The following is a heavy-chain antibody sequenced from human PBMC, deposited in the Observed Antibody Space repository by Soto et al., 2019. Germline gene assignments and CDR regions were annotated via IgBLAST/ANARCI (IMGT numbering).Heavy chain of an antibody. Sequence: QVHLVESGGGVVQPGKSLRLSCAASGFTFSSYAMHWVRQAPGKGLEWVSIIWYDGSTKYYADSVKGRFTITRDNSKNTLFLQMNSLRAEDTAVYYCARRGRWGYDPCDIWGPGTMVTVSS. CDR2: IWYDGSTK. J-gene: IGHJ3*02. D-gene: IGHD2-21*01. V-gene: IGHV3-33*01. CDR1: GFTFSSYA. CDR3: ARRGRWGYDPCDI.